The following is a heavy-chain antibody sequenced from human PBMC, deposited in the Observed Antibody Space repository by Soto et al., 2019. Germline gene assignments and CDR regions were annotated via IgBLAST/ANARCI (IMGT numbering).Heavy chain of an antibody. CDR2: IIPFLGVT. CDR3: ARDWESSVSTWSFVGF. CDR1: GGTSSPYT. V-gene: IGHV1-69*08. J-gene: IGHJ4*02. D-gene: IGHD3-16*01. Sequence: QVQLVQSGAEVKKPGSSVTVSCKSSGGTSSPYTINWVRQAPGQGIEWMGRIIPFLGVTNYGLKFQARVTITADKETNTAYMELRGLRFEDTAVYYCARDWESSVSTWSFVGFWGRGTMVTVSS.